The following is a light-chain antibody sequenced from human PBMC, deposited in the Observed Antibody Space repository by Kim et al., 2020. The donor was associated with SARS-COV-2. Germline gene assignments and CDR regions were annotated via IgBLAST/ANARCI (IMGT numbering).Light chain of an antibody. CDR2: AAS. CDR1: QSVLSD. CDR3: QQYYTRPPCT. V-gene: IGKV3-15*01. J-gene: IGKJ2*02. Sequence: EIVMTQSPATLSVSPGERATLSCRASQSVLSDLAWYQQKPGQAPRLLIYAASTRATGVPARFSGSGSGTEFTLTISSLQSEDFAVYSCQQYYTRPPCTFGKGTTRE.